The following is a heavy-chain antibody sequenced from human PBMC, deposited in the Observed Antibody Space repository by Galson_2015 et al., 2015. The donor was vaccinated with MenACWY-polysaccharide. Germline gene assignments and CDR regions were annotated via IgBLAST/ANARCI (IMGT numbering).Heavy chain of an antibody. Sequence: ETLSLTCAVSGGSISNNHWWSWVRQPPGKGLEWIGEIYHTGTTNYNPSLESRLTISVDKSQSQFSLKLSSVTAADTAVYYCARRYRYATSDYYPAFDMWGQGTMVTVSS. CDR1: GGSISNNHW. CDR2: IYHTGTT. V-gene: IGHV4-4*02. CDR3: ARRYRYATSDYYPAFDM. J-gene: IGHJ3*02. D-gene: IGHD2-2*01.